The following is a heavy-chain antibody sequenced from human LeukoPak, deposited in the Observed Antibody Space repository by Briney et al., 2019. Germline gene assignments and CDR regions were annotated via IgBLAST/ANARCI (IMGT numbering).Heavy chain of an antibody. CDR3: ARDRDSYGVGYFDY. J-gene: IGHJ4*02. D-gene: IGHD5-18*01. V-gene: IGHV3-30-3*01. CDR1: GFTFSSYA. CDR2: ISYDGSNK. Sequence: GRSLRLSCAASGFTFSSYAMHWVRQAPGKGLEWVAVISYDGSNKYYADSVKGRFTISRDNSKNTLYLQMNRLRAEDTAAYYCARDRDSYGVGYFDYWGQGTLVTVSS.